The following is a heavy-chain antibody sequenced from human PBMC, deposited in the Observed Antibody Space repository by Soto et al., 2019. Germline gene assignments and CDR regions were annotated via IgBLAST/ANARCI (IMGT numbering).Heavy chain of an antibody. CDR3: ARDLAKGGGSAGFDY. D-gene: IGHD1-26*01. V-gene: IGHV1-2*02. Sequence: QVQLVQSGAEVKKPGASVNVSCKASGHTFTVYYMHWVRQAPGQGLEWMGWINPKSGGTMYPQKFQGRVTMTWDTSICTAYMALTRLRSDDTAVYYCARDLAKGGGSAGFDYWGQGSLVTVSS. J-gene: IGHJ4*02. CDR1: GHTFTVYY. CDR2: INPKSGGT.